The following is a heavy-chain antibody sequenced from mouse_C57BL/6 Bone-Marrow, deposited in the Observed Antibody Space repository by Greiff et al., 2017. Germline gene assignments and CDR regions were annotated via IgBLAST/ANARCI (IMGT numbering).Heavy chain of an antibody. V-gene: IGHV1-55*01. CDR1: GYTFTSYW. CDR2: IYPGSGST. J-gene: IGHJ2*01. D-gene: IGHD1-1*01. Sequence: QVQLQQPGAELVKPGASVKMSCKASGYTFTSYWITWVKQRPGQGLEWIGDIYPGSGSTNYNEKFKSKATLTVDTSSSTAYMQLSSLTSEDSAVYYCARSPLLLLRPYYFDYWGQGTTLTVSS. CDR3: ARSPLLLLRPYYFDY.